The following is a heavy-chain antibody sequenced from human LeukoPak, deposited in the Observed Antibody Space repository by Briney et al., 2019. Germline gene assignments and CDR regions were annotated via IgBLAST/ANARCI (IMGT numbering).Heavy chain of an antibody. CDR2: IYWSDEK. D-gene: IGHD5/OR15-5a*01. CDR3: GHQTWGSSVDY. CDR1: GFSLSTSGMG. J-gene: IGHJ4*02. Sequence: ESGPTLVKPTQTLTLTCSFSGFSLSTSGMGVGWIRQPPGKALEWLALIYWSDEKSYSPSLNSRLTITKDTSQNQVVLMMTNMDVVDTATYYCGHQTWGSSVDYWGQGTLVTVSS. V-gene: IGHV2-5*01.